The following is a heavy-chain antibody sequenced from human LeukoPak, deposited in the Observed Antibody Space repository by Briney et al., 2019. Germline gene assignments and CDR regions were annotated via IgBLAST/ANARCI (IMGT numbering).Heavy chain of an antibody. D-gene: IGHD5-18*01. J-gene: IGHJ4*02. V-gene: IGHV3-23*01. CDR1: GFTFSSYA. Sequence: GGSLRLSCAASGFTFSSYAMSWVRQAPGKGLEWVSAISGSGGSTYYADSVKGRFTISRDNSKNTLYLQMNSLRAEDTAVYYCASAVSKDTAMVRGDYWGQGTLVTVSS. CDR2: ISGSGGST. CDR3: ASAVSKDTAMVRGDY.